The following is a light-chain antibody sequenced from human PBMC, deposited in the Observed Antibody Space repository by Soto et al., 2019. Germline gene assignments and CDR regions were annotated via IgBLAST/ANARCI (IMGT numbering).Light chain of an antibody. Sequence: EIVLTQSPGTLSLSPGERATLSCRASQSVSSSYLAWYQQKPGQAPRLLIYGASSRATGIPDRFSGSGSGTDFTLTISRLEPEDCAVYYCQQYGSSPPGLTFGGGTKVAIK. CDR1: QSVSSSY. CDR3: QQYGSSPPGLT. J-gene: IGKJ4*01. CDR2: GAS. V-gene: IGKV3-20*01.